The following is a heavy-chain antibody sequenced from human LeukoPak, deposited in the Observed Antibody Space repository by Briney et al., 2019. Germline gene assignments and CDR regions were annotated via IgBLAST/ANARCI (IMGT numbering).Heavy chain of an antibody. V-gene: IGHV5-51*01. CDR1: GYSFTNYW. D-gene: IGHD1-26*01. CDR2: IYPGDSDT. Sequence: GESLKISWKGFGYSFTNYWSVGVRQMPGKVLERMGIIYPGDSDTRYSPSFQGQVTISADKSINTAYLQWSGLKASDTAIYYCARHRIEGATDSHFDYWGQGTLVTVSS. J-gene: IGHJ4*02. CDR3: ARHRIEGATDSHFDY.